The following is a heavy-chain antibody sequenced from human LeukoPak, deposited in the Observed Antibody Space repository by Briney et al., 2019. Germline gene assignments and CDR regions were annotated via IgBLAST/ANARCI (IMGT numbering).Heavy chain of an antibody. CDR1: GYTFTSYY. CDR2: INPSGGST. CDR3: ARDRGSKRVAYCGGDCYIGYFDL. Sequence: ASVKVSCKASGYTFTSYYIHWVRQAPGQGLEWMGIINPSGGSTSYAQKFQGRVTMTRDTSTSTVYMELSSLRSEDTAVYYCARDRGSKRVAYCGGDCYIGYFDLWGRGTLVTVSS. D-gene: IGHD2-21*02. J-gene: IGHJ2*01. V-gene: IGHV1-46*01.